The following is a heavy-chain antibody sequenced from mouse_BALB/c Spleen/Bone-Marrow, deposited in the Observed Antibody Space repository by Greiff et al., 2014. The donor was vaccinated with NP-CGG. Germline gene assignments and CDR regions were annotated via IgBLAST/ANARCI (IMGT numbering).Heavy chain of an antibody. CDR2: ISSGGST. J-gene: IGHJ3*01. CDR1: GFTFSSYA. V-gene: IGHV5-6-5*01. CDR3: AKRGAYGNFWFAY. D-gene: IGHD2-10*02. Sequence: EVQVVESGGGLVKPGGSLKLSCAASGFTFSSYAMPWVRQTPEKRLEWVASISSGGSTYYPDSVKGRFTISRDNARNILYLQMSSLRSEDTAMYYCAKRGAYGNFWFAYWGQGTLVTVSA.